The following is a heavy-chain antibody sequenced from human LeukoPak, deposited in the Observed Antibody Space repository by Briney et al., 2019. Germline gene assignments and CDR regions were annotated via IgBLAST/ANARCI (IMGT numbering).Heavy chain of an antibody. CDR2: IYSGGST. J-gene: IGHJ4*02. Sequence: GGSLRLSCAASGFTVSSNYMSWVRQAPGKGLEWVSVIYSGGSTCYADSVKGRFTISRDNSKNTLYLQMNSLRAEDTAVYYCAREATVGATTSDYWGQGTLVTVSS. D-gene: IGHD1-26*01. CDR1: GFTVSSNY. V-gene: IGHV3-66*01. CDR3: AREATVGATTSDY.